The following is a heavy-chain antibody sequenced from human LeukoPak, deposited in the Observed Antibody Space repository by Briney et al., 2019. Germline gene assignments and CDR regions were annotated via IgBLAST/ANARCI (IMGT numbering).Heavy chain of an antibody. CDR1: GGTFSSYA. J-gene: IGHJ4*02. D-gene: IGHD6-13*01. Sequence: GAAVKVSCKASGGTFSSYAISWVRQAPGQGLEWMGRIIPILGIANYAQKFQGRVTITADKSTSTAYMELSSLRSDDTAVYHCARDVYSIAAAGTFDYWGQGTLVTVSS. V-gene: IGHV1-69*04. CDR2: IIPILGIA. CDR3: ARDVYSIAAAGTFDY.